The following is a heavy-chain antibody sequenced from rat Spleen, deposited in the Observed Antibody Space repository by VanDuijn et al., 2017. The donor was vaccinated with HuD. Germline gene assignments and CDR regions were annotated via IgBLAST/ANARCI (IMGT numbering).Heavy chain of an antibody. V-gene: IGHV5-19*01. CDR3: AKD. J-gene: IGHJ3*01. Sequence: EVKLVESGGGLVQPGRSLKLSCAASGFDFNDYWMGWVRQAPTKGLEWVASISPKGGSTHYRDSVKGRFTISRDNAKSTLYLQMDSLRSEDTATYYCAKDWGQGTLVTVSS. CDR1: GFDFNDYW. CDR2: ISPKGGST.